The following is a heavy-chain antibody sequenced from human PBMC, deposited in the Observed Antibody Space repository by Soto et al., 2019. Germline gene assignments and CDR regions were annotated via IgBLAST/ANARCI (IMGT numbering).Heavy chain of an antibody. J-gene: IGHJ5*02. V-gene: IGHV4-34*01. Sequence: SQTLSLTCSVYGGPSSGYCWRWIRQPPGNWLEWIGEINHSGSTNYNPSLKSRVTISVDTSKNQFPLKLSSVTAQDTAVYYCARGSYSSSWYGLGGSRCDPWGPGPRLAVSS. CDR2: INHSGST. CDR1: GGPSSGYC. CDR3: ARGSYSSSWYGLGGSRCDP. D-gene: IGHD6-13*01.